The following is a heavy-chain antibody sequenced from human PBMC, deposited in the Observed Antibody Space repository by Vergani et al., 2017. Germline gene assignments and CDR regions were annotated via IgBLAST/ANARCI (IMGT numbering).Heavy chain of an antibody. V-gene: IGHV4-4*02. CDR1: GDSISSNNC. D-gene: IGHD2-2*02. J-gene: IGHJ4*02. CDR2: ICHTEDT. Sequence: QVQLQESGPGLVEPSETLSLTCAVSGDSISSNNCWTWVRQPPGKGLEWIGEICHTEDTKYSPSLKSRVTVSVDESRNLFSLRLNSVTAADTAVYYCATIGYRRWGYYFDYWGQGILVTVSS. CDR3: ATIGYRRWGYYFDY.